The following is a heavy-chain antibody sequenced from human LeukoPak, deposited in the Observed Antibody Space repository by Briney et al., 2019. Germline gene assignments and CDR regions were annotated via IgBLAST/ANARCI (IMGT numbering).Heavy chain of an antibody. D-gene: IGHD3-22*01. CDR2: IIPIFGTA. CDR3: ASSSSGYYFYTTPAAFDY. Sequence: SVKVSCKASGYTFTTYGINWVRQAPGQGLEWMGGIIPIFGTANYAQKFQGRVTITADESTSTAYMELSSLRSEDTAVYYCASSSSGYYFYTTPAAFDYWGQGTLVTVSS. J-gene: IGHJ4*02. V-gene: IGHV1-69*13. CDR1: GYTFTTYG.